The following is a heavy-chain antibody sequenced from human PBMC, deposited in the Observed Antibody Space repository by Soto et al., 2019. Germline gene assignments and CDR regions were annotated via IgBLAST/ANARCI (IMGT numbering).Heavy chain of an antibody. D-gene: IGHD3-10*01. CDR1: GFTFSSYG. V-gene: IGHV3-30*18. J-gene: IGHJ6*02. CDR2: ISYDGSNK. CDR3: AKDDNVRITMVRGAPYYYGMDV. Sequence: GGSLRLSCAASGFTFSSYGMHWVRQAPGKGLEWVAVISYDGSNKYYADSVKGRFTISRDNSKNTLYLQMNSLRAEDTAVYYCAKDDNVRITMVRGAPYYYGMDVWGQGTTVTVSS.